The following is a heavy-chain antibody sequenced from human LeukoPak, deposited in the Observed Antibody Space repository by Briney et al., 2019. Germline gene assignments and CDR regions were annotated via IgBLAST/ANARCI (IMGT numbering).Heavy chain of an antibody. CDR3: ARDNDKVVDH. CDR1: GYTFSNYG. CDR2: ITAYNGNR. J-gene: IGHJ4*01. D-gene: IGHD1-1*01. V-gene: IGHV1-18*01. Sequence: ASVNVSCKTSGYTFSNYGISWVRQAPGQGLEWMGWITAYNGNRLYAQRFQGRITLTTDTSTSTSYMELRSLEYDDTAIYYCARDNDKVVDHWGQGTLVTVSS.